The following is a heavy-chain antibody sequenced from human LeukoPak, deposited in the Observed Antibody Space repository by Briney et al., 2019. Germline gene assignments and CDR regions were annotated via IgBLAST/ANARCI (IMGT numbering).Heavy chain of an antibody. CDR1: GFTFSAYW. V-gene: IGHV3-74*01. CDR3: AREADGAFEF. Sequence: GGSLRLSCTTSGFTFSAYWMHWVRQVPGKGLVWLSRLNGAGKTFGYADPVKGRFTISRDNASNTVYLQMNSLRGEDTAVYYCAREADGAFEFWGQGTVVTVSS. CDR2: LNGAGKTF. J-gene: IGHJ3*01.